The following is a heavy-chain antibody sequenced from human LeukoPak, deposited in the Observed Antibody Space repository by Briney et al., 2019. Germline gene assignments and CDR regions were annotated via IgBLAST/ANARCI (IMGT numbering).Heavy chain of an antibody. J-gene: IGHJ4*02. CDR3: AKDHLEWYEALIYYFDY. Sequence: QTGGSLRLSCAASGFTFRSYGMHWVRQAPGKGLEWVAVISYDGSNKYYVDSVKGRFTISRDNSKDTLYLQMNSLRAEDTAVYYCAKDHLEWYEALIYYFDYWGQGTLVTVSS. CDR2: ISYDGSNK. CDR1: GFTFRSYG. V-gene: IGHV3-30*18. D-gene: IGHD1-1*01.